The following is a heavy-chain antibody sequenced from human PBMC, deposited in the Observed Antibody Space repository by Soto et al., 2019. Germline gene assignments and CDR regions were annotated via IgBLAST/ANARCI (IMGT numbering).Heavy chain of an antibody. J-gene: IGHJ4*02. CDR3: GRGRSGELAVFH. Sequence: ASVKVSCKASGYTFTGHYIHWVRHVPGQGREWMGEIGPDRGDTKYAQKFQGRLTMTRDTSITTVYMELSNPGPDDTAVYYCGRGRSGELAVFHWGQGTLVTVSS. CDR2: IGPDRGDT. D-gene: IGHD1-7*01. CDR1: GYTFTGHY. V-gene: IGHV1-2*02.